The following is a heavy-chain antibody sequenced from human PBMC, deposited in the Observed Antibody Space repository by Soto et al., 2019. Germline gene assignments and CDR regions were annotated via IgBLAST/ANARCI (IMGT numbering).Heavy chain of an antibody. CDR1: GGSISYLNNHCSNHY. V-gene: IGHV4-61*05. D-gene: IGHD3-10*01. CDR3: TTQGFGGLHGLVDV. Sequence: SDTLPLTCTVSGGSISYLNNHCSNHYYSWIWLSPGKGLEWIGYISNIGFTRYNPSLQSRGSISVDTSKNQVSLKLTSVTAADTAVYYCTTQGFGGLHGLVDVWGQGTTVTVSS. J-gene: IGHJ6*02. CDR2: ISNIGFT.